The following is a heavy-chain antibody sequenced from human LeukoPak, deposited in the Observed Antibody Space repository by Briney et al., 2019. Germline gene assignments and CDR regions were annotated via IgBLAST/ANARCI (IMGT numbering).Heavy chain of an antibody. CDR3: APGDVWFGETIDY. J-gene: IGHJ4*02. CDR2: IYKSAIT. V-gene: IGHV3-23*05. CDR1: GFTFSSYG. Sequence: GGSLRLSCAASGFTFSSYGMSWVRQAPGKGLEWVSVIYKSAITYYADTVRGRFTISRDNSKNTLYLQMNSLRAEDTAVYYCAPGDVWFGETIDYWGQGTLVTVSS. D-gene: IGHD3-10*01.